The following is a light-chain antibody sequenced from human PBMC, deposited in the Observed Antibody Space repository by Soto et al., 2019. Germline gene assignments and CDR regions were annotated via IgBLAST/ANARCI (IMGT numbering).Light chain of an antibody. CDR3: QQRSDWPPLT. CDR1: QSVSSS. V-gene: IGKV3-11*01. CDR2: DAY. Sequence: EIVLTQSPATLSLSPGERATLSCGASQSVSSSLAWYQQKPGQAPRLLIYDAYNSTTGIPARFSGSGSGTDVTLTISSIEPEDFAVYDCQQRSDWPPLTFGGGTKVEI. J-gene: IGKJ4*01.